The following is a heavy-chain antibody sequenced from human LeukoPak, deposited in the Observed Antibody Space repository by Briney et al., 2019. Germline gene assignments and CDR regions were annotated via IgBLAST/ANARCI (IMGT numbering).Heavy chain of an antibody. CDR3: ARGYDSSGYLHPGDY. Sequence: ASVKVSCKASGYTFTSYGISWVRQAPGQGLEWMGWISAYNGNTNYAQKLQGRVTMTTDTSTSTAYMELRSLRSDDTALYYCARGYDSSGYLHPGDYWGQGTLVTVSS. CDR2: ISAYNGNT. V-gene: IGHV1-18*01. CDR1: GYTFTSYG. J-gene: IGHJ4*02. D-gene: IGHD3-22*01.